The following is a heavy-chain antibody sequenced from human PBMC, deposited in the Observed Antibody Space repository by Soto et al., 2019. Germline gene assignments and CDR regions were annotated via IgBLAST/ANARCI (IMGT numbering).Heavy chain of an antibody. Sequence: SETLSLTCAVYGGSFSGYYWSWIRQPPGKGLEWIGEINHSGSTNYNPSLKSRVTISVDTSKNQFSLKLSSVTAADTAVYYCARSRVTTRPNWFDPWGQGTLVTVSS. CDR2: INHSGST. CDR1: GGSFSGYY. J-gene: IGHJ5*02. CDR3: ARSRVTTRPNWFDP. V-gene: IGHV4-34*01. D-gene: IGHD4-17*01.